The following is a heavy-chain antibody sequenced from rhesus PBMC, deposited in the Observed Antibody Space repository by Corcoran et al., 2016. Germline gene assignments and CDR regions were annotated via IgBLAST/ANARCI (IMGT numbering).Heavy chain of an antibody. Sequence: QLQLQESGPGLVKPSETLSVTFPVSGGSICSTHWIWFRQAPGRGLEWIGYLYGSGHNPNSNPSLESRVTLSVDTSKNQLSLKLTSVTAADTAVYFCANGWRQLLYYWGQGVLVTVSS. CDR3: ANGWRQLLYY. V-gene: IGHV4-169*02. J-gene: IGHJ4*01. D-gene: IGHD6-25*01. CDR2: LYGSGHNP. CDR1: GGSICSTH.